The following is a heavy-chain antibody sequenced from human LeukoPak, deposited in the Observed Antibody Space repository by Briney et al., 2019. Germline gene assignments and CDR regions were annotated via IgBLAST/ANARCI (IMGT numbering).Heavy chain of an antibody. D-gene: IGHD2-15*01. V-gene: IGHV3-21*01. J-gene: IGHJ2*01. Sequence: PGGSLRLSCAASGFTSGFAFNYAWMNWVRQAPGKGLEWVSSISSSSSYIYYADTVKGRFTISRDNARNSLYLQMNSLRAEDTAVYYCARDGLAAATLHWCFDLWGRGTLVTVSS. CDR3: ARDGLAAATLHWCFDL. CDR2: ISSSSSYI. CDR1: GFAFNYAW.